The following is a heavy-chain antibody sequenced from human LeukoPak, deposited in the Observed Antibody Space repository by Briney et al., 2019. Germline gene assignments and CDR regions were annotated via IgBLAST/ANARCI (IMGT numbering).Heavy chain of an antibody. CDR1: GFNFANHA. J-gene: IGHJ4*02. D-gene: IGHD4-23*01. CDR3: ARGRPHGNDY. V-gene: IGHV3-23*01. CDR2: ISGGGDIT. Sequence: PGGSQRLSCAASGFNFANHAMSWVRQTPGKGLEWVSAISGGGDITYYADSVTGRFSISRDNAKNTLYLQMNSLRVEDTAVYYCARGRPHGNDYWGQGTLVTVSS.